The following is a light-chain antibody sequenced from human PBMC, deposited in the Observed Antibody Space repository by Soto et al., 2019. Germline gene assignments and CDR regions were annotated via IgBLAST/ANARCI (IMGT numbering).Light chain of an antibody. V-gene: IGKV3-20*01. CDR2: GVS. J-gene: IGKJ3*01. CDR1: QSVSSSY. CDR3: QQYGSSPFT. Sequence: EIVLTQSPGTLSLSPGERATLSCRASQSVSSSYLAWYQQKPGQAPRLLIYGVSIRATGIPDRFSGSGSGTDFTLTISRLETEDFAVYYCQQYGSSPFTFGPGTKVDIK.